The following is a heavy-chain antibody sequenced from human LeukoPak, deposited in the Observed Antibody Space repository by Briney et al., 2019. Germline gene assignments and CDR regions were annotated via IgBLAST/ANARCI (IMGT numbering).Heavy chain of an antibody. CDR1: GFTFSSYG. D-gene: IGHD4/OR15-4a*01. CDR3: ARSSAEDYYYYMDV. CDR2: IYYSGST. J-gene: IGHJ6*03. Sequence: GSLRLSCAASGFTFSSYGMHWVRQAPGKGLEWIGSIYYSGSTYYNPSLKSRVTISVDTSKNQFSLKLSSVTAADTAVYYCARSSAEDYYYYMDVWGKGTTVTISS. V-gene: IGHV4-39*07.